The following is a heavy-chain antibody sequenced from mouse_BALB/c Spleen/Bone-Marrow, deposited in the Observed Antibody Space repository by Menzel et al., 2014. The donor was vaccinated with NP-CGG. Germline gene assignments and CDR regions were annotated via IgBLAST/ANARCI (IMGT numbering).Heavy chain of an antibody. CDR1: GYAFTNYL. Sequence: QVQLKQSGAELVRPGTSVKVSCKASGYAFTNYLIEWVKQRPGQGLEWIGVINPGSGGTNYNEKFKGKATLTADKSSSTAYMQLSSLTSDDSAVYFCARREDYDLDYWGQGTTRTVSS. CDR2: INPGSGGT. D-gene: IGHD2-4*01. J-gene: IGHJ2*01. CDR3: ARREDYDLDY. V-gene: IGHV1-54*01.